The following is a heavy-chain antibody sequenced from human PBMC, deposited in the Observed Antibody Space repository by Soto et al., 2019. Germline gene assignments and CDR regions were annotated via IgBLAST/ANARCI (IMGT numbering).Heavy chain of an antibody. V-gene: IGHV3-30*18. Sequence: VGSLRLSCAASGFTFSSYGMHWVRQAPGKGLEWVAVISYDGSNKYYADSVKGRFTISRDNSKNTLYLQMNSLRAEDTAVYYCAKEGGDFWSKGYYYYGMDVWGQGTTVTVSS. CDR2: ISYDGSNK. CDR3: AKEGGDFWSKGYYYYGMDV. J-gene: IGHJ6*02. CDR1: GFTFSSYG. D-gene: IGHD3-3*01.